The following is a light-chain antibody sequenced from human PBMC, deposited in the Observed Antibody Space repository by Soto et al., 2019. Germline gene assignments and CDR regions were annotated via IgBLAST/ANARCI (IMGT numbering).Light chain of an antibody. V-gene: IGLV2-8*01. Sequence: QSALTRPPSASGSPGQSVIISCTGTSSDVGGYNYVSWYQQHPGKAPKLLIYEVSKRPSGVPDRFSGSKSGNTASLTVSGLQAEDEADYYCSSHAGSSNYIFGTGTKLTVL. J-gene: IGLJ1*01. CDR2: EVS. CDR3: SSHAGSSNYI. CDR1: SSDVGGYNY.